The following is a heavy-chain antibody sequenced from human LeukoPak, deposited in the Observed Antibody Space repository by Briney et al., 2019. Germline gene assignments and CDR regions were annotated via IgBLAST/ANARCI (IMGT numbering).Heavy chain of an antibody. D-gene: IGHD6-19*01. CDR2: IYYSGST. J-gene: IGHJ4*02. CDR1: GGSISSSSYY. CDR3: ASSPRTSVAVADPFDY. Sequence: SETLSLTCTVSGGSISSSSYYWGWIRQPPGKGLEWIGSIYYSGSTYYNTSLKSRVTISVDTSKNQFSLKLSSVTAADTAVYYCASSPRTSVAVADPFDYWGQGTLVTVSS. V-gene: IGHV4-39*07.